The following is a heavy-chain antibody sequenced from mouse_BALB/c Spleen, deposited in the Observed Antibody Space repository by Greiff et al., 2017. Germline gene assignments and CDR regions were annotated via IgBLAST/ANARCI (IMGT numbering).Heavy chain of an antibody. Sequence: VHVKQSGAELVKPGASVKMSCKASGYTFTSYVMHWVKQKPGQGLEWIGYINPENDGTKYNEKFKGKATLTADKSSSTAYMELSSLTSEDSAVYYCSRGDGNYRISYCAIDVWGPGTSVTVSS. V-gene: IGHV1-14*01. J-gene: IGHJ4*01. D-gene: IGHD2-1*01. CDR2: INPENDGT. CDR1: GYTFTSYV. CDR3: SRGDGNYRISYCAIDV.